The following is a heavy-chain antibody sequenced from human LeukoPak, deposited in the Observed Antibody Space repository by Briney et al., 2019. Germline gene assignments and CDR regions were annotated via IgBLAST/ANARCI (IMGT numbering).Heavy chain of an antibody. Sequence: GGSLRLSCAASGFTFSNFFMHWVRHPPGRGRVWVSRIIEDGTTNYADSVKGGFTISRDHAKKPVCLQMNSLTAEDTAVYYCVRAAESGGWGQGTLVTVSS. CDR2: IIEDGTT. CDR1: GFTFSNFF. V-gene: IGHV3-74*01. CDR3: VRAAESGG. D-gene: IGHD3-10*01. J-gene: IGHJ4*02.